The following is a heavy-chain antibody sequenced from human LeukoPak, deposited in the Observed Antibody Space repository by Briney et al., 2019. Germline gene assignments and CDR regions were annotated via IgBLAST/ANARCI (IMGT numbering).Heavy chain of an antibody. CDR1: GYTFTGYY. CDR2: INPSAGST. V-gene: IGHV1-46*01. J-gene: IGHJ3*01. D-gene: IGHD5-12*01. Sequence: GASVKVSCKASGYTFTGYYMHWVRQAPGQGLEWMGIINPSAGSTKYAKKFQGTVIMTRDTSTSTVYMELRSLRSEDTAVYFCASYETVNDAFDVWGQGTMVTVSS. CDR3: ASYETVNDAFDV.